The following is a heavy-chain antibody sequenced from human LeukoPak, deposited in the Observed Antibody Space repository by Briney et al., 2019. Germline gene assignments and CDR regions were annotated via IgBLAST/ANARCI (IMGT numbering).Heavy chain of an antibody. D-gene: IGHD2-2*01. CDR3: ARHWGGYCSSTSCYRWFDP. V-gene: IGHV5-51*01. CDR1: GYSFTIYW. CDR2: IYPGDSDT. J-gene: IGHJ5*02. Sequence: KHGESLKISCKGSGYSFTIYWIGWVRPMPGKGLEWMGIIYPGDSDTRYSPSFQGQVTISADKSISTAYLQWSSLKASDTAMYYCARHWGGYCSSTSCYRWFDPWGQGTLVTVSS.